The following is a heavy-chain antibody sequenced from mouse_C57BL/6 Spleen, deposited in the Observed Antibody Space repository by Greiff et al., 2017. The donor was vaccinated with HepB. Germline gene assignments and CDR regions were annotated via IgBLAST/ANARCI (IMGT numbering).Heavy chain of an antibody. V-gene: IGHV1-50*01. J-gene: IGHJ3*01. Sequence: QVQLQQPGAELVKPGASVKLSCKASGYTFTSYWMQWVKQRPGQGLEWIGEIDPSDSYTNYNQKFKGKATLTVDTSSSTAYMQLSSLTSEDSAVYCCASYCAPSAYWGQGTLVTVSA. CDR1: GYTFTSYW. CDR3: ASYCAPSAY. D-gene: IGHD1-1*01. CDR2: IDPSDSYT.